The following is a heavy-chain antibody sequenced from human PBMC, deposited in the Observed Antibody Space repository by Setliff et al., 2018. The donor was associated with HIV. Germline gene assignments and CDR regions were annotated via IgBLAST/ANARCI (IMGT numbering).Heavy chain of an antibody. CDR3: ARARYSGSYGNWFDP. D-gene: IGHD1-26*01. CDR1: GFTFTSSA. J-gene: IGHJ5*02. CDR2: IVVGRGNI. V-gene: IGHV1-58*02. Sequence: ASVKVSCKASGFTFTSSAMQWVRQARGQRLEWIGWIVVGRGNINYAQKFQERVTITRDMSTSTAYMELSSLRSEDTAVYYCARARYSGSYGNWFDPWGQGTRVTVSS.